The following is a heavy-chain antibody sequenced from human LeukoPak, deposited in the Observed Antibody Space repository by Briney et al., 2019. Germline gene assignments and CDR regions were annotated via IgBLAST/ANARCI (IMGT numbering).Heavy chain of an antibody. J-gene: IGHJ2*01. Sequence: GGSLRFSCAASGFTFDDYAMHWVRQAPGKGLEWVSGISWNSGSIGYADSVKGRFTISRDNAKNSLYLQMNSLRAEDTALYYCAKDRAMIVTTALFDLWGRGTLVTVSS. CDR3: AKDRAMIVTTALFDL. CDR1: GFTFDDYA. V-gene: IGHV3-9*01. D-gene: IGHD3-22*01. CDR2: ISWNSGSI.